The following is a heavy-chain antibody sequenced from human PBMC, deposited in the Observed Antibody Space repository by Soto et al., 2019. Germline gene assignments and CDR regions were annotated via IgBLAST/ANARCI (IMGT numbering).Heavy chain of an antibody. D-gene: IGHD4-4*01. CDR2: INPGGSIT. CDR3: AKALYSNYYYYYGMDV. CDR1: GFTFSSYW. J-gene: IGHJ6*02. Sequence: HPGGSLRLSCAASGFTFSSYWMHWVRQDPGKGLVWVSRINPGGSITAYADSVKGRFTISRDNAKNTLYLQMNSLRAEDTAVYYCAKALYSNYYYYYGMDVWGQGTTVTVSS. V-gene: IGHV3-74*01.